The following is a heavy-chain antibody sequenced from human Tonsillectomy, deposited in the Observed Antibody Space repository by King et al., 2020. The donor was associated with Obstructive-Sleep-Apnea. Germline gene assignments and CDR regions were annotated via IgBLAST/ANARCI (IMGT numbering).Heavy chain of an antibody. CDR3: ARQGGYSSPYRY. CDR1: GGSISSYY. J-gene: IGHJ4*02. D-gene: IGHD6-13*01. V-gene: IGHV4-59*08. CDR2: IYYSGST. Sequence: LQLQESGPGLVKPSETLSLTCTVSGGSISSYYWSWIRQPPGKGLEWIGYIYYSGSTNYNPSLKSRVTISVDTSKNPFSLKLSSVTAADTAVYYCARQGGYSSPYRYWGQGTLVTVSS.